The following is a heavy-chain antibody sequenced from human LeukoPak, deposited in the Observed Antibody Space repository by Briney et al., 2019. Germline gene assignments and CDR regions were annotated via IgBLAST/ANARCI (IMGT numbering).Heavy chain of an antibody. CDR3: ASGLVGGPFDY. CDR2: IIPIFGTA. D-gene: IGHD3-16*01. CDR1: GGTISSYA. Sequence: SVKVSRKASGGTISSYAISWVRQAPGQGLEWMGGIIPIFGTANYAQKFQGRVTITADKSTSTAYMELSSLRSEDTAVYYCASGLVGGPFDYWGQGTLVTVSS. V-gene: IGHV1-69*06. J-gene: IGHJ4*02.